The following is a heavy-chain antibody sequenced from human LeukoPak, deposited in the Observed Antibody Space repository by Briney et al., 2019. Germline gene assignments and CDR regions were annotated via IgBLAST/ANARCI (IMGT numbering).Heavy chain of an antibody. CDR1: GFTFSNAW. CDR2: IKSKTDGGTT. V-gene: IGHV3-15*01. J-gene: IGHJ4*02. CDR3: TTRRGYSYGSPHY. Sequence: GGSLRLSCAASGFTFSNAWMSWFRQAPGKGLEGLGRIKSKTDGGTTDYAAPVKGRFTISRDDSKNTLYLQMNSLKTEDTAVYYCTTRRGYSYGSPHYWGQGTLVTVSS. D-gene: IGHD5-18*01.